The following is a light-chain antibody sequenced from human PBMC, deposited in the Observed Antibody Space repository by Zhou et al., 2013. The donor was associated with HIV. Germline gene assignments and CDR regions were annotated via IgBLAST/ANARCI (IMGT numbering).Light chain of an antibody. CDR3: QQRSNWPLT. V-gene: IGKV3-15*01. CDR1: QSVSSN. J-gene: IGKJ4*01. Sequence: EIVTTQSPATLSVSPGERATLSCRASQSVSSNLAWYQQKPGQAPRLLIYGASTRAIGIPARFSGSGSGTDFTLFISSLESEDFAVYYCQQRSNWPLTFGGGTKVEIK. CDR2: GAS.